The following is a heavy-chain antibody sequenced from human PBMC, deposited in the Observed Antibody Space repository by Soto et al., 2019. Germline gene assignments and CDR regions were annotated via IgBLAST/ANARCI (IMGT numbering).Heavy chain of an antibody. CDR2: TYYRSKWYY. CDR1: GDSFSSTSAG. Sequence: SQTLSRTCSITGDSFSSTSAGWRWFRQSQSRGLECLGRTYYRSKWYYEYAVPVRGRITINPDTSKNQYSLQLNPVTPEDTAVYFCARGEQYSGRIFDYWGQGTLVTVSS. D-gene: IGHD1-26*01. CDR3: ARGEQYSGRIFDY. V-gene: IGHV6-1*01. J-gene: IGHJ4*01.